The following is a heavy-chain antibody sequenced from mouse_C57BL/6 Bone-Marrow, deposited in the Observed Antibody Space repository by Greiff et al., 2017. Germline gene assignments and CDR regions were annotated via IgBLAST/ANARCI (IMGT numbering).Heavy chain of an antibody. D-gene: IGHD3-2*02. V-gene: IGHV1-72*01. CDR1: GYTFTSYW. J-gene: IGHJ4*01. CDR2: IDPNSGGT. CDR3: ARCSAQATLYYYAMDY. Sequence: VQLQQPGAELVKPGASVKLSCKASGYTFTSYWMHWVKQRPGRGLEWIGRIDPNSGGTKYNEKFKSKATLTVDKPSSTAYMQLSSLTSEDSAVYYCARCSAQATLYYYAMDYWGQGTSVTVSS.